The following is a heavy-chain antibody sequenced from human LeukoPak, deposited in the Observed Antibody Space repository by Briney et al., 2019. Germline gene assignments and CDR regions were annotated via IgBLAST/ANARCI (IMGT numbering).Heavy chain of an antibody. CDR1: GGTFSSYA. CDR2: IIPILGIA. V-gene: IGHV1-69*04. D-gene: IGHD6-13*01. CDR3: VFGAAVNGGEDY. J-gene: IGHJ4*02. Sequence: SVKVSCKASGGTFSSYAISWVRQAPGQGLEWMGRIIPILGIANCAQKFQGRVTITADKSTSTAYMELSSLRSEDTAVYYCVFGAAVNGGEDYWGQGTLVTVSS.